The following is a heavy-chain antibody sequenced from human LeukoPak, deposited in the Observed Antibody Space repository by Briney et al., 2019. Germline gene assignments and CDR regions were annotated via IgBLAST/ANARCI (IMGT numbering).Heavy chain of an antibody. J-gene: IGHJ3*02. Sequence: TTSETLSLTCTVSGGSISSSSYYWGWIRQPPGKGLEWIGSIYYSGSTYYNPSLKSRVTISVDTSKNQFSLKLNSVTAADTAVYYCARFLSDSSGWNADAFDIWGQGTMVTVSS. V-gene: IGHV4-39*07. CDR2: IYYSGST. D-gene: IGHD6-19*01. CDR3: ARFLSDSSGWNADAFDI. CDR1: GGSISSSSYY.